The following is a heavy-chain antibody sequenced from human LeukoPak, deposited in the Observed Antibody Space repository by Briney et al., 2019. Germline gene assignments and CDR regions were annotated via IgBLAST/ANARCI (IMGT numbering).Heavy chain of an antibody. CDR3: AKGAQRNYYDSSGSPFDY. Sequence: GGSLRLSCAASGFACSSYAMSWVRQAPGKGPEWVSAISGSGGSTYYADSVKGRFTISRDNSKNTLYLQMNSLRAEDTAVYYCAKGAQRNYYDSSGSPFDYWGQGTLVTVSS. CDR2: ISGSGGST. D-gene: IGHD3-22*01. J-gene: IGHJ4*02. CDR1: GFACSSYA. V-gene: IGHV3-23*01.